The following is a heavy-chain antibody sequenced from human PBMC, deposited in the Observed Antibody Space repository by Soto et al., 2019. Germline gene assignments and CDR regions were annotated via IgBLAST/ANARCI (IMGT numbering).Heavy chain of an antibody. CDR1: GGSISSSYW. CDR3: ARVSGSYYYGMDV. J-gene: IGHJ6*02. Sequence: QVQLQESGPGLVKPSGTLSLTCAVSGGSISSSYWWSWVRQPPGKGLEWIGEIYHSGSTNYNPSLKSRVTISVDKSKNQFSLKLSSVPAAETAVYSCARVSGSYYYGMDVWGQGTTVTVSS. CDR2: IYHSGST. V-gene: IGHV4-4*02. D-gene: IGHD3-10*01.